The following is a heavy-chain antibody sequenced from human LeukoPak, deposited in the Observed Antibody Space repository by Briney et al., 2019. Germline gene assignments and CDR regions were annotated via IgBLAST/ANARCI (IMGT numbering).Heavy chain of an antibody. CDR2: INSDGTTT. CDR1: AFNFTAYW. J-gene: IGHJ5*02. Sequence: RGSLRLSCASSAFNFTAYWMHWVRQDPRQGLLWVARINSDGTTTNYADSVKGRFTISRDNAKNTLFLQMNSLRAEDTAVYFCAVSNGGYGPWGQGALVTVSS. D-gene: IGHD5-12*01. V-gene: IGHV3-74*01. CDR3: AVSNGGYGP.